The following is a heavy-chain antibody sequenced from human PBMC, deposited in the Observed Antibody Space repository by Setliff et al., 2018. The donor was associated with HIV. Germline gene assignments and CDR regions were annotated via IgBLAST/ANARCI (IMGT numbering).Heavy chain of an antibody. CDR2: IFYSGST. Sequence: PSETLSLTCTVSGGSISSGGYYWSWIRQHPGKGLEWIGYIFYSGSTNYNPSLKSRVTISVDTSKNQFSLKLSSVTAADTAVYYCARGVNFDYWGQGTQVTVSS. CDR3: ARGVNFDY. V-gene: IGHV4-61*08. D-gene: IGHD3-3*01. J-gene: IGHJ4*02. CDR1: GGSISSGGYY.